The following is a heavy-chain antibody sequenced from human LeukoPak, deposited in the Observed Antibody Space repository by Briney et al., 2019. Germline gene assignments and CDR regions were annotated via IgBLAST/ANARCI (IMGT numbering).Heavy chain of an antibody. D-gene: IGHD5-18*01. J-gene: IGHJ4*02. V-gene: IGHV3-7*02. Sequence: PGGSLRLSCAASGFTFSSYWMSWVRQAPGKGLEWVANIKKDGSEKYYVDSVKGRFTISRDNAKTSLYLQMNSLRAEDTAVYHCARHLSGVTGYTYGRGIDYWGQGTLVTVSS. CDR1: GFTFSSYW. CDR3: ARHLSGVTGYTYGRGIDY. CDR2: IKKDGSEK.